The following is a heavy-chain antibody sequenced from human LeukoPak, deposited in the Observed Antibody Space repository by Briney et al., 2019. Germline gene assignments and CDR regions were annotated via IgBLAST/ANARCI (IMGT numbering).Heavy chain of an antibody. CDR2: IYNDGSST. V-gene: IGHV3-74*03. D-gene: IGHD5-18*01. CDR3: VRAGMVTGNDY. J-gene: IGHJ4*02. CDR1: GFTFSSYW. Sequence: GGSLRLSCAASGFTFSSYWMHWVRQAPGKGLVWVSRIYNDGSSTMYADSVEGRFTISRDNAKNKLYLQMNSLRVEDTAVYYCVRAGMVTGNDYWGQGTLVTVSS.